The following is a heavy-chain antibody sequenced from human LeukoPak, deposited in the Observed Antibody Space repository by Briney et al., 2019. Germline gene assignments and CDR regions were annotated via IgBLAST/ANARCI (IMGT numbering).Heavy chain of an antibody. Sequence: GGSLRLSCAASGLSYSDNYMSWIRQAPGKGLECVSYISSSGTYTNYADSVKGRFTVSKDNAKNSLFLQMNSLRAEDTAVYYCARTSGRGPGGHFDYCVQGSLVTVSS. CDR3: ARTSGRGPGGHFDY. J-gene: IGHJ4*02. CDR1: GLSYSDNY. CDR2: ISSSGTYT. D-gene: IGHD3-10*01. V-gene: IGHV3-11*03.